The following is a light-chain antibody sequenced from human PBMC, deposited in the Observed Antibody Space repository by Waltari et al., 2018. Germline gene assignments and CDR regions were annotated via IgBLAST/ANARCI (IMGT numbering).Light chain of an antibody. V-gene: IGKV1-5*03. CDR3: QQYNSYSLLT. CDR2: KAS. J-gene: IGKJ4*01. Sequence: DIQMTQSPSTRSASVGYRATITCRSSQSISNWLAWYQQKPGKAPKLLIYKASTLESGVPSRFSGSGSGTEFTLTISSLQPDDFATYYCQQYNSYSLLTFGGGTKVEIK. CDR1: QSISNW.